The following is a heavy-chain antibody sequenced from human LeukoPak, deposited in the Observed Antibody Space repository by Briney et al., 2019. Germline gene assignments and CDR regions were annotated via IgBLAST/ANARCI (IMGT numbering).Heavy chain of an antibody. CDR3: AKDFGDPAPGY. CDR2: ISGSSVTT. J-gene: IGHJ4*02. CDR1: GITFSSYA. D-gene: IGHD3-10*01. Sequence: GGSLRLSCAASGITFSSYAMSWVRQAPGKGLAWVSAISGSSVTTYYAGSVKGRFTISRDNSKNTLYLQMNSLRVEDTAVYYCAKDFGDPAPGYWGQGTLVTVSS. V-gene: IGHV3-23*01.